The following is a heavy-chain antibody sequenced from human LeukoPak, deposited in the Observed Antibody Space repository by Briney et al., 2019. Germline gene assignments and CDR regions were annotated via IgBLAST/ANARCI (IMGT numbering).Heavy chain of an antibody. CDR3: AKQDASSSAWCP. CDR2: ISESGGNT. J-gene: IGHJ5*02. Sequence: AGGSLRLSCAASGLTFNSYAMTWVRQAPGKGLEWVSAISESGGNTYYSDSVKGRFTISRDNSKNTLYLQMNSLRAEDTAVYYCAKQDASSSAWCPWGQGTLVTVSS. V-gene: IGHV3-23*01. CDR1: GLTFNSYA. D-gene: IGHD6-19*01.